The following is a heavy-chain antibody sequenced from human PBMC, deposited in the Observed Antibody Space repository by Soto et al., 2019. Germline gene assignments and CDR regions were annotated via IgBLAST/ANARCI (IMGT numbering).Heavy chain of an antibody. D-gene: IGHD3-22*01. CDR2: ISPKSGSK. CDR1: GYTFTRNG. Sequence: GASVKVSCKTSGYTFTRNGISWVRQAPGQGLEWMGWISPKSGSKKYAQKFQGRVIMTTDTSTSTAYMELRSLRCDDMAVYYCVKDRDSNSWPSRDVWGPGTTVTVSS. V-gene: IGHV1-18*03. J-gene: IGHJ6*02. CDR3: VKDRDSNSWPSRDV.